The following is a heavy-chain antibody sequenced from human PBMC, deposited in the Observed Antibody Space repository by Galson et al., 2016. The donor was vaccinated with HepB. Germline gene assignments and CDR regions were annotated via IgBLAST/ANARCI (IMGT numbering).Heavy chain of an antibody. CDR1: GFRFSDYY. CDR2: ISSSGRPI. V-gene: IGHV3-11*01. Sequence: SLRLSCAASGFRFSDYYMSWIRQAPGKGLEWLSYISSSGRPIYYADSVKGRFTISRDNAKNSLYLQMNNLRGEDTAVYYCARMIPLYSSGWYVRGDGWFDPWGQGTLVTVSS. D-gene: IGHD6-19*01. CDR3: ARMIPLYSSGWYVRGDGWFDP. J-gene: IGHJ5*02.